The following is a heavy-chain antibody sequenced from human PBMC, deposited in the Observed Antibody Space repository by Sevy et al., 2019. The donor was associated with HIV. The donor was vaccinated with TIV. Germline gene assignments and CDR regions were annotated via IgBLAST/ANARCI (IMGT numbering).Heavy chain of an antibody. Sequence: GGSLRLSCAASGFTFSSYGMHWVRQAPGKGLEWVAVIWYDGSNKYYADSVKGRFTISRDNSKNTLYLQMNSLRAEDTAGYYCARDRGQQLGRAYYYYYYMDVWGKGTTVTVSS. CDR2: IWYDGSNK. D-gene: IGHD6-13*01. V-gene: IGHV3-33*01. CDR1: GFTFSSYG. CDR3: ARDRGQQLGRAYYYYYYMDV. J-gene: IGHJ6*03.